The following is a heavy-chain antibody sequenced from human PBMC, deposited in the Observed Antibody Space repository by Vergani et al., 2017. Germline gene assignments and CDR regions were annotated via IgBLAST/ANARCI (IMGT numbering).Heavy chain of an antibody. CDR2: VSNGTKSQ. V-gene: IGHV3-48*01. J-gene: IGHJ3*01. Sequence: QLVESGGGWVQPGGSLRLSCVVSGFDFSSYIMNWVRQAPGEGLEWVSFVSNGTKSQSYAGSVKGRFTISRDSAKNSLYMQMDSLRAEDTAFYYSAREYSSTSGRALYFWGQGTKVTVSS. CDR3: AREYSSTSGRALYF. D-gene: IGHD2-2*01. CDR1: GFDFSSYI.